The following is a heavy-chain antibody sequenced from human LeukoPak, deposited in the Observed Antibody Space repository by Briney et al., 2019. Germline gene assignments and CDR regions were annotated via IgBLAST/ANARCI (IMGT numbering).Heavy chain of an antibody. J-gene: IGHJ4*02. V-gene: IGHV3-48*03. CDR3: VREYSDQLLWTALDY. CDR1: GFTFSSYE. Sequence: GGSLRPSCVASGFTFSSYEMNWVRQAPGKGLEWVSYISLLGDTIYYADSVKGRFTISRDNAKNSLFLQMSSLRPEDTAIYYCVREYSDQLLWTALDYWGQGALVTVSS. CDR2: ISLLGDTI. D-gene: IGHD2-2*01.